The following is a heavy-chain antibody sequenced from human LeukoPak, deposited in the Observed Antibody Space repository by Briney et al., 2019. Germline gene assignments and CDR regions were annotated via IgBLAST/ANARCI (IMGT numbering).Heavy chain of an antibody. CDR1: GGSISSSSYY. D-gene: IGHD4-23*01. CDR3: ASYTVVTAGWDY. CDR2: IYYSGST. V-gene: IGHV4-39*01. J-gene: IGHJ4*02. Sequence: PSETLSLTCTVSGGSISSSSYYWGWIRQPPGKGLEWIGSIYYSGSTYYNPSLKSRVTISVDTSKNQFSLKLSSVTAADTAVYYCASYTVVTAGWDYWGQGTLVTVSS.